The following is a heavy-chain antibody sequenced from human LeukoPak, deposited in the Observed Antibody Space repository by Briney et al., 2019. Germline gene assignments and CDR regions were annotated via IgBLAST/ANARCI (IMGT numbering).Heavy chain of an antibody. CDR1: GGSISPYY. D-gene: IGHD3/OR15-3a*01. Sequence: SESLSLTCTVSGGSISPYYWSWIRQSAEKGLEWIGRMYTSGSANYNPSLKSRVTMSLDTSKSQFSLKLSSVTAADTAISYCARENFLTGYPANWFDSWSQGTLVTVSS. CDR3: ARENFLTGYPANWFDS. CDR2: MYTSGSA. V-gene: IGHV4-4*07. J-gene: IGHJ5*01.